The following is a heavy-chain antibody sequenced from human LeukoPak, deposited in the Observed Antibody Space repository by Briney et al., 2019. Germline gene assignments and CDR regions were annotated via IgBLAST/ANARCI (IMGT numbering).Heavy chain of an antibody. CDR2: ISSSGSTI. D-gene: IGHD5-12*01. V-gene: IGHV3-48*03. J-gene: IGHJ4*02. CDR3: ARDGYSGYDLDY. Sequence: GXSLXLSCAASGFTFSSYEMNWVRQAPGKGLEWVSYISSSGSTIYYADSVKGRFTISRDNAKNSLYLQMNSLRAEGTAVYYCARDGYSGYDLDYWGQGTLVTVSS. CDR1: GFTFSSYE.